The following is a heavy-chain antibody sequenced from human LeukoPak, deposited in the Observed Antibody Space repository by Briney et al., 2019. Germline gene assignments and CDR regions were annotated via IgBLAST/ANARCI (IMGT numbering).Heavy chain of an antibody. V-gene: IGHV1-2*02. CDR1: GYTFTGYY. Sequence: ASVKVSCKASGYTFTGYYMHWVRQAPGQGREWMGWINPNSGGTNYAQKFQGRVTMTRDTSISTAYMELSRLRSDDTAVYYCARPLTYYYGSGSPNWFDPWGQGTLVTVSS. CDR2: INPNSGGT. CDR3: ARPLTYYYGSGSPNWFDP. D-gene: IGHD3-10*01. J-gene: IGHJ5*02.